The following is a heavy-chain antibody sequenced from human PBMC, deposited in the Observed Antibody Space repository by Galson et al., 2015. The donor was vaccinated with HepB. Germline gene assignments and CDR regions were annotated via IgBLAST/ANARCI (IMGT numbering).Heavy chain of an antibody. CDR1: GYTFTSYG. J-gene: IGHJ3*02. CDR3: ARVAYGDYGLGAFDI. V-gene: IGHV1-18*01. D-gene: IGHD4-17*01. Sequence: SVKVSCKASGYTFTSYGISWVRQAPGQGLEWMGWISAYNGNTNYAQKLQGRVTMTTDTSTSTAYMELRSLRSDDTAVYYCARVAYGDYGLGAFDIWGQGTMVTVSS. CDR2: ISAYNGNT.